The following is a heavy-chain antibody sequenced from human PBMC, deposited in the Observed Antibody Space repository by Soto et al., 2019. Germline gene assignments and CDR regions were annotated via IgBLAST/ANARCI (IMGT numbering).Heavy chain of an antibody. CDR3: ARAYTWGISATGT. J-gene: IGHJ4*02. Sequence: ASVKVSCKASGYTFTSFDINWVRQATGQGLEWMEWMNPNSGNTGYAQKFQGRVTMTRNTSISTAYMELSSLRSEDTAIYYCARAYTWGISATGTWGQGTLVTV. CDR2: MNPNSGNT. CDR1: GYTFTSFD. D-gene: IGHD6-13*01. V-gene: IGHV1-8*01.